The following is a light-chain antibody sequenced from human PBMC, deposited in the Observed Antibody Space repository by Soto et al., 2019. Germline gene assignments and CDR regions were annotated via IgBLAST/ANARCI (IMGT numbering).Light chain of an antibody. J-gene: IGKJ4*01. Sequence: EIVNPERPRIIYVSAGEGATLSCRASQSVSTTFLAWYQQKPGQAPRLLIYGASSRATGIPDRFSGSGTGTDFTLTISRLEPDDFAVYSCQQYGDSVLTFGGGTEVDIK. CDR3: QQYGDSVLT. V-gene: IGKV3-20*01. CDR1: QSVSTTF. CDR2: GAS.